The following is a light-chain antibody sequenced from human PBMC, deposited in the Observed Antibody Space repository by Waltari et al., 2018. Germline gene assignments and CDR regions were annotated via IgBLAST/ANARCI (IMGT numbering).Light chain of an antibody. Sequence: DIQLTQSPSFLSASVRDRVTITCRASQGISTYLAWYQQKPGKAPKLLIYAASTLQSDIPPRFSGSGSGTEFTLTISSLQPEDFATYYCLHLNNFPLSFGGGTKVELK. V-gene: IGKV1-9*01. CDR3: LHLNNFPLS. J-gene: IGKJ4*01. CDR1: QGISTY. CDR2: AAS.